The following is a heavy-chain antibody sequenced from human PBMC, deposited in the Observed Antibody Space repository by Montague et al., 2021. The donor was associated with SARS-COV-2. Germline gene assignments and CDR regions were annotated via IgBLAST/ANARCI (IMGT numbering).Heavy chain of an antibody. CDR3: ARFPTSYYYDSKAAPATPDAFDI. CDR1: GGSISSSSYY. V-gene: IGHV4-39*01. J-gene: IGHJ3*02. CDR2: IYYSGST. Sequence: SETLSLTCTVSGGSISSSSYYWGWIRQPPGKGLEWIGGIYYSGSTYYNPSLKSRVTISVDTSKNQFSLKLSSVTAADTAVYYCARFPTSYYYDSKAAPATPDAFDIWGQGTMATVSS. D-gene: IGHD3-22*01.